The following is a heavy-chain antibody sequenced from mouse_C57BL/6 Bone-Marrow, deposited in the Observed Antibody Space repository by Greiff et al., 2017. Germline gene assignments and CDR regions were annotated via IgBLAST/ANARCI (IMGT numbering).Heavy chain of an antibody. D-gene: IGHD1-3*01. V-gene: IGHV1-4*01. CDR1: GYTFTTYT. Sequence: VQLLQSGAELARPGASVKMSCKASGYTFTTYTMHWVKQRPGQGLEWIGHINPSSGYTKYNQKIKDKATLTADKSSSTAYMQLSSLTSEDSADYYCAQWCYFDDWGKGTTLTVSS. J-gene: IGHJ2*01. CDR3: AQWCYFDD. CDR2: INPSSGYT.